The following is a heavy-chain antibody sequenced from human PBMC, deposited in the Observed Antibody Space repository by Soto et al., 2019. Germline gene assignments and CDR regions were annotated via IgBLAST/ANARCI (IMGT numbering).Heavy chain of an antibody. V-gene: IGHV4-59*08. D-gene: IGHD4-17*01. CDR1: GGSISGYY. CDR3: ARLTAVTGYYFGMDV. Sequence: SETLSLTCTVSGGSISGYYWSWIRQPPRKGLEWIGYMYYSGSTNYNPSLKSRVTISVDTSKNQFSLKLSSVTAADTAVYYCARLTAVTGYYFGMDVWGQGTTVTVSS. J-gene: IGHJ6*02. CDR2: MYYSGST.